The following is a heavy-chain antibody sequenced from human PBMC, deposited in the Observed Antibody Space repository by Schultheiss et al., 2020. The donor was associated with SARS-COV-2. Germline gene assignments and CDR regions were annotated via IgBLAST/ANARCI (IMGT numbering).Heavy chain of an antibody. V-gene: IGHV1-2*06. CDR2: INPNSGGT. Sequence: ASVKVSCKASGYTFTSYYMHWVRQAPGQGLEWMGRINPNSGGTNYAQKFQGRVTMTRDTSASTAYMELSSLRSEDMAVYYCARTVSRGYCSSTSCHAFDIWGQGTMVTVAS. CDR3: ARTVSRGYCSSTSCHAFDI. J-gene: IGHJ3*02. CDR1: GYTFTSYY. D-gene: IGHD2-2*01.